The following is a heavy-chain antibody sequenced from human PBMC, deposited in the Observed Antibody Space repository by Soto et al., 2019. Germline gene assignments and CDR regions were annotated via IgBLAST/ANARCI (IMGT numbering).Heavy chain of an antibody. D-gene: IGHD1-1*01. Sequence: EVQLVESGGGLVKPGVSLRLSCAGSGFTFSGYSMNWVRQAPGKGLEWVSSISSTSNNMYYADSVKGRFTMSRDNAKNSLYLQMNCLSVDDTAVYYCARDVASATGTFDYWGQGTLVTVSS. CDR3: ARDVASATGTFDY. CDR2: ISSTSNNM. CDR1: GFTFSGYS. J-gene: IGHJ4*02. V-gene: IGHV3-21*02.